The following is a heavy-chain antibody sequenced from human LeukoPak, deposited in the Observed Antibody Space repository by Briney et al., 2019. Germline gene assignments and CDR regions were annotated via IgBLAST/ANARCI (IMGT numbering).Heavy chain of an antibody. D-gene: IGHD1-14*01. CDR3: ARETKRGNWFDP. Sequence: ASVKVSCKASGYTFTSYYMHWVRQAPGQGLEWMGIINPSGGSTSYAQKFQGRVTMTRDTSTSTVYMELSSLRSEDTAVYYRARETKRGNWFDPWGQGTLVTVSS. CDR2: INPSGGST. CDR1: GYTFTSYY. J-gene: IGHJ5*02. V-gene: IGHV1-46*01.